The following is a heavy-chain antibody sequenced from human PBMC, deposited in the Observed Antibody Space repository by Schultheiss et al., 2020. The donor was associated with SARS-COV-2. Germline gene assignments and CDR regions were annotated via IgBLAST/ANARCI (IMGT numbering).Heavy chain of an antibody. V-gene: IGHV4-61*08. CDR3: ARDGDSYGFSPFDY. J-gene: IGHJ4*02. D-gene: IGHD5-18*01. CDR2: INHSGST. CDR1: GDSVSSAGYY. Sequence: SETLSLTCTVSGDSVSSAGYYWSWLRQPPGKGLEWIGEINHSGSTNYNPSLKSRVTISVDTSKNQFSLKLSSVTAADTAVYYCARDGDSYGFSPFDYWGQGTLVTVSS.